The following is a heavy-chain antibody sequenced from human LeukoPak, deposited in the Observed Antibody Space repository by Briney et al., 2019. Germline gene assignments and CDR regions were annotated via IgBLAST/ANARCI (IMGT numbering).Heavy chain of an antibody. V-gene: IGHV4-39*01. CDR3: ARHHYDILTGYPNWFDP. CDR2: ICDSGST. J-gene: IGHJ5*02. D-gene: IGHD3-9*01. Sequence: SETLSLTCTVSGGSISSSSYYWGWTRQPPGKGLGWFGSICDSGSTYYHPSLNSQLPISVATSKNQFSLKLSSVPAADTAVYYCARHHYDILTGYPNWFDPWGQGTLVTVSS. CDR1: GGSISSSSYY.